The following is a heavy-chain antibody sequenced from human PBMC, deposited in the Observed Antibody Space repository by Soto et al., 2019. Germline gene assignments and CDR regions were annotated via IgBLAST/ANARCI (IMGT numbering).Heavy chain of an antibody. CDR3: ARDDGSDYYYGMDV. V-gene: IGHV1-69*01. CDR2: IIPIFGTA. CDR1: GGTFSSYA. Sequence: QVQLVQSGAEVKKPGSSVKVSCKASGGTFSSYAISWVRQAPGQGLEWMGGIIPIFGTANYAQNFQGRVTITADESTSTAYMELSSLRSEDTAVYYCARDDGSDYYYGMDVWGQGTTVTVSS. J-gene: IGHJ6*02.